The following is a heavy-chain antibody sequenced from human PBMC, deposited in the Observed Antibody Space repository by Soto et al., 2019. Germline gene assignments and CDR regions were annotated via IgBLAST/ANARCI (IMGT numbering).Heavy chain of an antibody. D-gene: IGHD1-1*01. CDR3: TAMNDRDAFEI. Sequence: GGSLRLSWEAAGCTCSIAGMSCVRQAPGKGLEWVGRIRNKNDGGTADYAAPVKGRFTISRDDSKNTLYLQMNSLKTEDTAVYYCTAMNDRDAFEIWGQGTMVTVSS. CDR1: GCTCSIAG. V-gene: IGHV3-15*01. CDR2: IRNKNDGGTA. J-gene: IGHJ3*02.